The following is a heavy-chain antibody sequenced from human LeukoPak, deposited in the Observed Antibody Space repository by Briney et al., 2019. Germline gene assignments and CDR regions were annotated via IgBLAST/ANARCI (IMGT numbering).Heavy chain of an antibody. CDR2: ISGNSRYI. Sequence: PGGSLRLSCAASEFTFSSYSMTWVRQAPGKGLEWVSSISGNSRYIYYADSMRGRFTISRDNAKNSLYPQMNSLRAEDTAVYYCAKVDPGAGDYWGQGTLVTVSS. CDR1: EFTFSSYS. CDR3: AKVDPGAGDY. J-gene: IGHJ4*02. D-gene: IGHD3-9*01. V-gene: IGHV3-21*04.